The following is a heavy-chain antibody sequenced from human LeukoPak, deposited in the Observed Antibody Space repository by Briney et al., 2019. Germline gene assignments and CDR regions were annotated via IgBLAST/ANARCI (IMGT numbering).Heavy chain of an antibody. V-gene: IGHV4-34*01. Sequence: SETLSPTCAVYGGSFSGYYWSWIRQPPGKGLEWIGEINHSGSTNYNPSLKSRVTISVDTSKNQFSLNLSSVTAADTAVYYCARGRSSEDSSGYYYPTFEYWGKGTLVTVSS. CDR2: INHSGST. J-gene: IGHJ4*02. CDR3: ARGRSSEDSSGYYYPTFEY. D-gene: IGHD3-22*01. CDR1: GGSFSGYY.